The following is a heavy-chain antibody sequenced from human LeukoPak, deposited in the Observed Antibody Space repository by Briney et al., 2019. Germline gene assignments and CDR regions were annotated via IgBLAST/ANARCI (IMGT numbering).Heavy chain of an antibody. CDR1: GFTFSNAW. J-gene: IGHJ4*02. V-gene: IGHV3-23*01. CDR3: AKDPPYSSGWYPVEGDDY. D-gene: IGHD6-19*01. CDR2: ISGSGGST. Sequence: GGSLRLSCAASGFTFSNAWMNWVRQGPGKGLEWVSAISGSGGSTYYADSVKGRFTISRDNSKNTLYLQMNSLRAEDTAVYYCAKDPPYSSGWYPVEGDDYWGQGTLVTVSS.